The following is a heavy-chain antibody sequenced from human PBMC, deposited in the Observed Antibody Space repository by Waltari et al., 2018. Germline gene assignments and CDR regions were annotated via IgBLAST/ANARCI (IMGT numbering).Heavy chain of an antibody. CDR1: GDSVSHNYW. D-gene: IGHD1-26*01. CDR3: ARDRGRGLYLDS. CDR2: IHGSGKT. J-gene: IGHJ4*02. V-gene: IGHV4-4*02. Sequence: QLQLQQSGPGLVKPSESLSLTCAVSGDSVSHNYWWSWVRQPPGKGLEWIGQIHGSGKTNYNPSLESRVTVSMDTSNNQFSLKVTSPTAADTAVYYCARDRGRGLYLDSWGQGTLVAVSP.